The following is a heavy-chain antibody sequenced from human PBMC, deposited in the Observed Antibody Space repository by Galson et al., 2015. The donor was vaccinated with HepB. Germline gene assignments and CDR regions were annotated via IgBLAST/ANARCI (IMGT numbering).Heavy chain of an antibody. Sequence: SVKVSCKASGYTFTDYYIHWVRQAPGQGLEWMGWLNPNSGATNFAQKFRGRVTMTRDTSLSTAYLELSRLTSDDTAVYYCARLGSRGVVTTFNYFYGLDVWGQVTSVTVSS. V-gene: IGHV1-2*02. CDR1: GYTFTDYY. J-gene: IGHJ6*02. CDR2: LNPNSGAT. D-gene: IGHD2/OR15-2a*01. CDR3: ARLGSRGVVTTFNYFYGLDV.